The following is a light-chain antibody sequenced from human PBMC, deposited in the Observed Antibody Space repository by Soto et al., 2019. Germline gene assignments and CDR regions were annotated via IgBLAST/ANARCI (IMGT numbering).Light chain of an antibody. CDR3: QQYNNWPRT. Sequence: EIVMTQSPATLSVSQWERVTLSCRASQDIRSSLAWYQQKPGQAPRLLIYGASIRATGVPATFSGSASGTEFTLTISSLQSEDFAVYYCQQYNNWPRTFGQGTRLEIK. V-gene: IGKV3-15*01. CDR1: QDIRSS. J-gene: IGKJ5*01. CDR2: GAS.